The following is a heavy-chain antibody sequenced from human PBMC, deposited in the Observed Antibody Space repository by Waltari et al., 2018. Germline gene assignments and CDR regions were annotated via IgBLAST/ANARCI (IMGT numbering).Heavy chain of an antibody. Sequence: EVQLVQSGAEVKKPGATVKISCKVSGYTFTDYYMHSVQQAPGKGREWMGLVDAEEGETRSAEKVQGRVTITADTSTDTAYMGLGSLRSEDPAVYYCAPISGSGYPSVWGQGTLVTVS. CDR2: VDAEEGET. CDR1: GYTFTDYY. J-gene: IGHJ4*02. CDR3: APISGSGYPSV. V-gene: IGHV1-69-2*01. D-gene: IGHD3-3*01.